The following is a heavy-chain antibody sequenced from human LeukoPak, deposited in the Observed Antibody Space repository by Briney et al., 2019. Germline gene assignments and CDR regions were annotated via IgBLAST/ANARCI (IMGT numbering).Heavy chain of an antibody. J-gene: IGHJ4*02. V-gene: IGHV3-30-3*01. CDR2: ISYDGSNK. Sequence: AGGSLRLSCAASGFTFSSYAMHWVRQAPGKGLEWEAVISYDGSNKYYADSVKGRFTISRDNSKNTLYLQMNSLRAEDTAVYYCARVKVPRGYFDYWGQGTLVTVSS. CDR1: GFTFSSYA. D-gene: IGHD3-10*01. CDR3: ARVKVPRGYFDY.